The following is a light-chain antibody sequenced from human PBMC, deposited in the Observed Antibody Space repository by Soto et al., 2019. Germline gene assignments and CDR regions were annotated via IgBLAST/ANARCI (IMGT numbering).Light chain of an antibody. Sequence: QTVVTQEPSFSVSPGGTVTLTCAFSSCSVSASYYPSWYQLTPGQAPRTLIYSTNTRSSGVPDRFSGSILGNKAALTITGAQADDESDYYCVLYLGNDMVFGGGTKLTVL. CDR1: SCSVSASYY. CDR3: VLYLGNDMV. V-gene: IGLV8-61*01. CDR2: STN. J-gene: IGLJ3*02.